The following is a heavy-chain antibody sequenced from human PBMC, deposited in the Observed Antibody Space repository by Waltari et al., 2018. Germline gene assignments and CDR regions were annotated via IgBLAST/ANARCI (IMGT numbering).Heavy chain of an antibody. V-gene: IGHV4-34*01. J-gene: IGHJ6*02. D-gene: IGHD6-13*01. CDR3: ARGRSSSWLYYYYGMDV. Sequence: QVQLQQWGAGLLKPSETLSLTCAVYGGSFSGYYWSWIRQPPGKGLEWIGEINHSGSTNCNPSLKSRVTISVDTSKNQFSRKLSSVTAADTAVYYCARGRSSSWLYYYYGMDVWGQGTTVTVSS. CDR2: INHSGST. CDR1: GGSFSGYY.